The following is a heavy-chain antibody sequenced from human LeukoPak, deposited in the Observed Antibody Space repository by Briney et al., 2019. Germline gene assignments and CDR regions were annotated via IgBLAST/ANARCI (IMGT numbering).Heavy chain of an antibody. D-gene: IGHD3-22*01. CDR1: GFTFSSYG. V-gene: IGHV3-30*02. CDR2: IRYDGSNK. CDR3: AKGARSSSGYTTD. J-gene: IGHJ4*02. Sequence: GGSLRLSCGASGFTFSSYGMHWVRQAPGKGLEWVAFIRYDGSNKYYADSVKGRLTISRDNAKNSLFLQMNSLKTEDTTFYYCAKGARSSSGYTTDWGQGILVTVSS.